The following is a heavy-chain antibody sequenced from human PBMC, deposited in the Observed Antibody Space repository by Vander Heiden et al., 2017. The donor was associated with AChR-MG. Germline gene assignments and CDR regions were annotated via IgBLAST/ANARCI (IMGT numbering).Heavy chain of an antibody. D-gene: IGHD3-22*01. CDR1: GVSISSYY. Sequence: QVQLQESGPGLVKPSETLSLTCTVSGVSISSYYWSWIRQPAGKGLEWIGRIYTSGSTNYNPSLKSRVTMSVDTSKNQFSLKLSSVTAADTAVYYCARDRVVSPYNWFDPWGQGTLVTVSS. CDR2: IYTSGST. CDR3: ARDRVVSPYNWFDP. V-gene: IGHV4-4*07. J-gene: IGHJ5*02.